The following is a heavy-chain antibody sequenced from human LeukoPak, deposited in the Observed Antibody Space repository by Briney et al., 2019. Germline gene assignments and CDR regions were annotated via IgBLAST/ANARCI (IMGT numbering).Heavy chain of an antibody. J-gene: IGHJ3*02. CDR3: ARGPYDSSGGAFDI. D-gene: IGHD3-22*01. Sequence: ASVKVSCKASGYTFTGYYMHWVRQAPGQGLEWMGWINPNSGGTNYAQKFQVRVTMTRDTSISTAYMELSRLRSDDTAVYYCARGPYDSSGGAFDIWGQGTMVTVSS. CDR1: GYTFTGYY. V-gene: IGHV1-2*02. CDR2: INPNSGGT.